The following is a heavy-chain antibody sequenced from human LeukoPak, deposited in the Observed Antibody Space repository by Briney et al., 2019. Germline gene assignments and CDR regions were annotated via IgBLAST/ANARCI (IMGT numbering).Heavy chain of an antibody. CDR3: ARGFWHYYYGSGSYTYYFDY. Sequence: SETLSLTRTVSGGSISSYYWSWIRQPPGKGLEWIGYIYYSGSTNYNPSLKSRVTISVDTSKNQFSLKLSSVTAADTAVYYCARGFWHYYYGSGSYTYYFDYWGQGTLVTVSS. CDR1: GGSISSYY. CDR2: IYYSGST. D-gene: IGHD3-10*01. J-gene: IGHJ4*02. V-gene: IGHV4-59*01.